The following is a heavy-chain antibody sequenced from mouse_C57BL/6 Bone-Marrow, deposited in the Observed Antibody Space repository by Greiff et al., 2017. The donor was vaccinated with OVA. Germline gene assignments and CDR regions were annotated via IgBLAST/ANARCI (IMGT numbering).Heavy chain of an antibody. CDR1: GYTFTDYE. Sequence: VHLVESGAELVRPGASVTLSCKASGYTFTDYEMHWVKQTPVHGLEWIGAIDPETGGTAYNQKFKGKAILTADKSSSTAYMELRSLTSEDSAVYYCTRKYFDVWGTGTTVTVSS. CDR2: IDPETGGT. V-gene: IGHV1-15*01. J-gene: IGHJ1*03. CDR3: TRKYFDV.